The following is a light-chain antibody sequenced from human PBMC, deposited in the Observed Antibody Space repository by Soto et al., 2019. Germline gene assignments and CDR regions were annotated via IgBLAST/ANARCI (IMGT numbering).Light chain of an antibody. CDR3: QKYNSAPLT. J-gene: IGKJ4*01. Sequence: DIQMTQSPSSLSASVGDRVTITCRASQGISNYLAWYQQKPGKVPMLLIYAPSTLQSGVPSPFSGSGSGTDFSLTISSLQPEYVATYYCQKYNSAPLTFGGGTKVEIK. CDR2: APS. V-gene: IGKV1-27*01. CDR1: QGISNY.